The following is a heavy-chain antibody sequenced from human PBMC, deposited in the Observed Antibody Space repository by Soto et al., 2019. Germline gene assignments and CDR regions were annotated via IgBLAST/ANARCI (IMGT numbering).Heavy chain of an antibody. CDR1: GYRFASYW. V-gene: IGHV5-51*01. J-gene: IGHJ5*02. Sequence: GESLKISCKGSGYRFASYWIGWVRQMPGKGLEWVGIIYPGDSDTKYSPSFEGQVTISADKSISTAYLQWNSLQASDTAMYYCATLIAHKEPSSSRPTSPWLDPWGQGTLVTVSS. CDR2: IYPGDSDT. D-gene: IGHD3-22*01. CDR3: ATLIAHKEPSSSRPTSPWLDP.